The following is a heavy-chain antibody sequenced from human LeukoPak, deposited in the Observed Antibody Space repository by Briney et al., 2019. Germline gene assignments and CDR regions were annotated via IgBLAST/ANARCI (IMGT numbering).Heavy chain of an antibody. CDR2: ISAYNGNT. CDR1: GGTFSSYA. J-gene: IGHJ4*02. D-gene: IGHD2-8*01. Sequence: PGASVKVSCKASGGTFSSYAISWVRQGPGQGLERMGWISAYNGNTNYAQKLQGRVTMTTDTSTSTAYMELRSLRSDDTAVYYCARDAVYCTNGVCPFGSGWYDEAFDYWGQGTLVTVSS. CDR3: ARDAVYCTNGVCPFGSGWYDEAFDY. V-gene: IGHV1-18*01.